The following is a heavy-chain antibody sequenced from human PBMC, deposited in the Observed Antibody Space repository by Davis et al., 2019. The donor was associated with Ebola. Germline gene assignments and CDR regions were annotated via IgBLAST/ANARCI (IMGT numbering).Heavy chain of an antibody. CDR2: INPNSGGT. CDR1: GYTFTGYY. CDR3: ARDWVEQLGHYFDY. Sequence: ASVKVSCKASGYTFTGYYMHWVRQAPGQGLEWMGWINPNSGGTNYAQKFQGWVTMTRDTSISTAYMELSRLRSDDTAVYYCARDWVEQLGHYFDYWGQGTLVTVSS. J-gene: IGHJ4*02. V-gene: IGHV1-2*04. D-gene: IGHD6-6*01.